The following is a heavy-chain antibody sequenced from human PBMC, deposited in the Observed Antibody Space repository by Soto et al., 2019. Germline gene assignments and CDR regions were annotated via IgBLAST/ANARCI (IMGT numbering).Heavy chain of an antibody. V-gene: IGHV3-23*01. CDR1: GVSFFSYA. Sequence: GGSLRLSCTGPGVSFFSYAMSWVRQAPGKGLEWVSTISGSGGHTYYADSVKGRFVVSRDNDKNTVYLHMSSLTGKDTAVYFCAKIEMGWFAHWGQGTQVTVSS. J-gene: IGHJ5*02. D-gene: IGHD2-8*01. CDR2: ISGSGGHT. CDR3: AKIEMGWFAH.